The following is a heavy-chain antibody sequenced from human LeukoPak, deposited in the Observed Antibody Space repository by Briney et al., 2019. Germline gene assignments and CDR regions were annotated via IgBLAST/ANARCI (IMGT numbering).Heavy chain of an antibody. CDR3: ARGVRRLWFGEPTGAFDI. CDR1: GFTFSDYY. CDR2: ISSSGSTI. V-gene: IGHV3-11*04. J-gene: IGHJ3*02. Sequence: GGSLRLSCAASGFTFSDYYMSWIRQAPGKGLEWVACISSSGSTIYYADSVKGRFTISRDNAKNSLYLQMNSLRAEDTAVYYCARGVRRLWFGEPTGAFDIWGQGAMVTVSS. D-gene: IGHD3-10*01.